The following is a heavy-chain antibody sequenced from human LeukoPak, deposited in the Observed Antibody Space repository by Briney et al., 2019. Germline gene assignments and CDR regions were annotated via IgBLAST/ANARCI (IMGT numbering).Heavy chain of an antibody. V-gene: IGHV1-2*02. Sequence: ASVKVSCKASGYTFTGCYMHWVRQAPGQGLEWMGWINPYSGGTNYPQRFQGRVTMTRDTSISTAYMELSRLRSDDTAVYYCARARGSSGYYHPFDYWGQGTLVTVSS. CDR3: ARARGSSGYYHPFDY. J-gene: IGHJ4*02. CDR1: GYTFTGCY. D-gene: IGHD3-22*01. CDR2: INPYSGGT.